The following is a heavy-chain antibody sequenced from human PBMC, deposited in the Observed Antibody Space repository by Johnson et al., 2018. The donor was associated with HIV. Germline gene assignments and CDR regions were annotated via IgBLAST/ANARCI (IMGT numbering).Heavy chain of an antibody. V-gene: IGHV3-30*07. J-gene: IGHJ3*02. Sequence: QVQLVESGGGVVQPGRSLRLSCAASGFTFSDYSMHWVRQAPGKGLEWVAIISNDGTNKHYADSVKGRFTISRDNSKNTLYLQMNSLRAEDTAVYYCAKDHWVVGSWQAFDIWGQGTMVTVSS. D-gene: IGHD6-13*01. CDR2: ISNDGTNK. CDR3: AKDHWVVGSWQAFDI. CDR1: GFTFSDYS.